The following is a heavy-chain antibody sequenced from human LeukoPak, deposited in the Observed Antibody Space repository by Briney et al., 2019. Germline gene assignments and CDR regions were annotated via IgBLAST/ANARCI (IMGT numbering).Heavy chain of an antibody. J-gene: IGHJ3*01. D-gene: IGHD3-3*01. CDR2: TYYRSKSYN. V-gene: IGHV6-1*01. CDR3: ARASYYGFWSGYYNAFDF. CDR1: GDSVSSNSAA. Sequence: SQTLSLTCAISGDSVSSNSAAWNWIRQSPSRGLEWLGRTYYRSKSYNDYAVSVKSRITITPDTSKNQFSLLLTSVTPEDTAVYYCARASYYGFWSGYYNAFDFWGQGTMVTVSS.